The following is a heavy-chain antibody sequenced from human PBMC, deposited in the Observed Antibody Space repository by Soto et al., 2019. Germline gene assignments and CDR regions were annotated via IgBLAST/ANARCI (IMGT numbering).Heavy chain of an antibody. CDR1: GGSISSGGYS. J-gene: IGHJ4*02. CDR3: ARGIVEEAIDDY. D-gene: IGHD1-26*01. V-gene: IGHV4-30-2*05. CDR2: IYHSVST. Sequence: PSETLSLTCAVSGGSISSGGYSWSWIRQPPGKNLEWIGNIYHSVSTYYNPSLKSRVTISVYTSKNQFSLKLSSVTAADTAVYYCARGIVEEAIDDYWGQGTLVTVSS.